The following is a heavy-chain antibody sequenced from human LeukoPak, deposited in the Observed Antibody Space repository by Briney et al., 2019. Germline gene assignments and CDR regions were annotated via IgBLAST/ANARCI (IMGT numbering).Heavy chain of an antibody. CDR1: GFPFSGYP. V-gene: IGHV3-30-3*01. CDR3: ARERYNYGLDY. J-gene: IGHJ4*02. Sequence: PGGSLRLSRAASGFPFSGYPMHWVRQAPGKGLEWVSVISYDGSDRYYADSVKGRFTISRDNSKNTLYLQMNSLRTEDTALYYCARERYNYGLDYWGQGTLVTVSS. D-gene: IGHD5-18*01. CDR2: ISYDGSDR.